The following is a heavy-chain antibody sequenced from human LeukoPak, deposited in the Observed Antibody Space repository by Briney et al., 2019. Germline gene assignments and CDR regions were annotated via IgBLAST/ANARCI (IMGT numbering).Heavy chain of an antibody. CDR3: ARRDCSTSSCPFDY. V-gene: IGHV5-51*01. CDR2: IYPDDSET. Sequence: GESLKISCKGSGYNFANYWIAWVRQIPGKGLEWMGIIYPDDSETRYSPSFQGQVTVSADKSISTAYLQWSSLKASDTAMYYCARRDCSTSSCPFDYWGQGSLVTVSS. D-gene: IGHD2-2*01. J-gene: IGHJ4*02. CDR1: GYNFANYW.